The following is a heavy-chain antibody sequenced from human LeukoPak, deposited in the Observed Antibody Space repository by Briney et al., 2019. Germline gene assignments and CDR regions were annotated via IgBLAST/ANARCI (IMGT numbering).Heavy chain of an antibody. D-gene: IGHD1-26*01. J-gene: IGHJ4*02. Sequence: SETLSLTCAVYGGSFSGYYWSWLRQPPGKGLEWIGEINHSGSTNYNPSLKSRVTISVDTSKNQFSLKPSAVTAADTAVYYCARIVGAMGVGDYWGQGTLVTVSS. CDR2: INHSGST. V-gene: IGHV4-34*01. CDR3: ARIVGAMGVGDY. CDR1: GGSFSGYY.